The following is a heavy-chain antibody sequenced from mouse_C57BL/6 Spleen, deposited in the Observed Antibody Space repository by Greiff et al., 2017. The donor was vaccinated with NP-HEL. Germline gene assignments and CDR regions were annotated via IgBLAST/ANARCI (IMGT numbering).Heavy chain of an antibody. D-gene: IGHD2-3*01. V-gene: IGHV1-64*01. CDR1: GYTFTSYW. CDR2: IHPNSGST. Sequence: QVHVKQPGAELVKPGASVKLSCKASGYTFTSYWMHWVKQRPGQGLEWIGMIHPNSGSTNYNEKFKSKATLTVDKSSSTAYMQLSSLTSEDSAVYYCAIYDGYYDAMDYWGQGTSVTVSS. CDR3: AIYDGYYDAMDY. J-gene: IGHJ4*01.